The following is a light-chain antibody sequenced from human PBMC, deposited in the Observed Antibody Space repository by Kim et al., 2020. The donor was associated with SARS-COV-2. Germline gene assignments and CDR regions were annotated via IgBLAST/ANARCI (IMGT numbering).Light chain of an antibody. CDR3: QQGNSFLGST. CDR2: AAS. J-gene: IGKJ4*01. V-gene: IGKV1D-12*01. Sequence: SVGDVVTITCRASQGVYNWVSWYQQKPGTAPKLLIFAASTLQSGVPSRFSGSGSDTEFTLTISSLQPEDSAIYYCQQGNSFLGSTFGGGTKVDIK. CDR1: QGVYNW.